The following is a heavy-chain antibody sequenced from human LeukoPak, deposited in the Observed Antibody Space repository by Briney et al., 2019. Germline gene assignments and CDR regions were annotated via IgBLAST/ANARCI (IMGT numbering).Heavy chain of an antibody. D-gene: IGHD6-13*01. J-gene: IGHJ4*02. CDR2: IGPHNGNT. Sequence: ASVKVSCKASGGTFSSYAISWVRQAPGQGLEWMGWIGPHNGNTNYAQTLQGRVTMTTDTSTSTAYMELRSLTSDDTAVYYCARGSSSSWYVWGQGTLVTVSS. V-gene: IGHV1-18*01. CDR1: GGTFSSYA. CDR3: ARGSSSSWYV.